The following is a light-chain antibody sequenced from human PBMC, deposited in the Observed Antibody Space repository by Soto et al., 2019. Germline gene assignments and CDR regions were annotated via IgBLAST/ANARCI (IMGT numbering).Light chain of an antibody. Sequence: RVMMQSPATLSVSPGERATLSCRAGQDIQTTLPWYQQKPVKAPSLLYYGAYTGATGLPARFGGSGSGTDFTLSISILEPEDFAVYYCQQRSNRPITFAQGTRLEI. CDR1: QDIQTT. CDR3: QQRSNRPIT. J-gene: IGKJ5*01. V-gene: IGKV3-15*01. CDR2: GAY.